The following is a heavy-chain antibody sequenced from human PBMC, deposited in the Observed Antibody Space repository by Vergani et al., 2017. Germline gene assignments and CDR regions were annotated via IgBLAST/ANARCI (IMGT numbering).Heavy chain of an antibody. CDR1: GDSVISTDLH. V-gene: IGHV4-39*01. CDR2: MDYSGST. J-gene: IGHJ4*02. Sequence: QVHLQESGPGLVKPPETLSLTCTVSGDSVISTDLHWGWIRQPPGKGLEWIGSMDYSGSTSYHPSLESRISISFATPRNQFSLRLTSETAADTAVYYCASKRGACRAAYCHSYDFWGPGTLVGVSS. CDR3: ASKRGACRAAYCHSYDF. D-gene: IGHD2-15*01.